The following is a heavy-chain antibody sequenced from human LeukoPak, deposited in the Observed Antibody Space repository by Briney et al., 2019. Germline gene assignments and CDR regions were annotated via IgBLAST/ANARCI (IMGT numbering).Heavy chain of an antibody. Sequence: GGSLTLPCSVSGLTFRSYVMYWVRHAPGKGLEYVSVISSNGGSTNYADSVKGRFTISRDNSKNTLYLQMSSLRAEDTAVYYCVKGSNYDSSGYQFDYWGQGTLVTVSS. V-gene: IGHV3-64D*06. D-gene: IGHD3-22*01. CDR3: VKGSNYDSSGYQFDY. CDR2: ISSNGGST. CDR1: GLTFRSYV. J-gene: IGHJ4*02.